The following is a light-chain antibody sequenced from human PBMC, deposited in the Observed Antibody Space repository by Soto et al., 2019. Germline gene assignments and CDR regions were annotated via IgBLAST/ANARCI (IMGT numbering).Light chain of an antibody. J-gene: IGLJ1*01. Sequence: QSVLTQPPSVSAAPGQRVTISCSGSSSNIGGNSVSWYQQLPGTAPKLLIYDDDKRPSGIPDRFSDSKSGTSATLGITGFQTGDEADYYCGSWDSSLSAYVFGNGTKVTVL. CDR1: SSNIGGNS. CDR3: GSWDSSLSAYV. V-gene: IGLV1-51*01. CDR2: DDD.